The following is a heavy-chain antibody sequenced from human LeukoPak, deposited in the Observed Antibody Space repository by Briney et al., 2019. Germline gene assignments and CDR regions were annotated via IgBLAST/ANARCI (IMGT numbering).Heavy chain of an antibody. CDR2: ISGSGGST. Sequence: GGSLRLSCVASGFTFSNYAMSWVRQAPGKGLEWVSAISGSGGSTYYADSVKGRFTISRDNSKNTLYLQMTSLRAEDTAVYYCAKDRDTYGYVTSFDYWGQGTLVTVSS. J-gene: IGHJ4*02. CDR1: GFTFSNYA. D-gene: IGHD5-18*01. V-gene: IGHV3-23*01. CDR3: AKDRDTYGYVTSFDY.